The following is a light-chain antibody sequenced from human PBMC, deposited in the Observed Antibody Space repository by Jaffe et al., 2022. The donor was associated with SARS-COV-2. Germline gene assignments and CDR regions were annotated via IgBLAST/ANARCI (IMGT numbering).Light chain of an antibody. CDR2: GAS. Sequence: EIVLTQTPGTLSLSPGERATLSCRASQSVSSSYLAWYQQKPGQAPRVLIFGASNRASGIPDRFSGRVSGTDFTLTISRLEPEDFAVYYCQQYGRSPYTFGQGTKLDIK. CDR1: QSVSSSY. CDR3: QQYGRSPYT. J-gene: IGKJ2*01. V-gene: IGKV3-20*01.